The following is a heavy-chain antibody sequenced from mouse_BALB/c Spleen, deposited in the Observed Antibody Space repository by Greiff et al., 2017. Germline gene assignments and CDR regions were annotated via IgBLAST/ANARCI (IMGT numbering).Heavy chain of an antibody. CDR2: IYPYNGGT. V-gene: IGHV1S29*02. J-gene: IGHJ3*01. CDR3: ARSVYGNYEFAY. Sequence: VQLQQSGPELVKPGASVKISCKASGYTFTDYNMHWVKQSHGKSLEWIGYIYPYNGGTGYNQKFKSKATLTVDNSSSTAYMELRSLTSEDTAVYYCARSVYGNYEFAYWGQGTLVTVSA. CDR1: GYTFTDYN. D-gene: IGHD2-1*01.